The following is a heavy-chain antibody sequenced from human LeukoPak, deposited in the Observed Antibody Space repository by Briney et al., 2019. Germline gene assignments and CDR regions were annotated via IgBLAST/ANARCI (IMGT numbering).Heavy chain of an antibody. Sequence: ASVKVSCKASGYTFTSYYMHWVRQAPGQGLEWMGIINPSGGSTSYAQKFQGRVTMTRDTSTSTVYMELSSLRSEDTAVYYCARAPRIAASSDLCDYWGQGTLVTVSS. V-gene: IGHV1-46*01. D-gene: IGHD6-13*01. J-gene: IGHJ4*02. CDR3: ARAPRIAASSDLCDY. CDR1: GYTFTSYY. CDR2: INPSGGST.